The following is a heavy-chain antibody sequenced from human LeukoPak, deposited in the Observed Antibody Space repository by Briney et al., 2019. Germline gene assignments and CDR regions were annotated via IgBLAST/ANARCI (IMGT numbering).Heavy chain of an antibody. J-gene: IGHJ5*02. Sequence: GGSLRLSCAASGFTFSNYAMHWVRQAPGKGLEWVAFISFDGSDKYYADSVKGRLTISRDNSKNTLYLQMNSLGAEDTAVYYCARDQPGTYTLSSTWGQGTLVTVSS. CDR2: ISFDGSDK. D-gene: IGHD6-19*01. CDR3: ARDQPGTYTLSST. CDR1: GFTFSNYA. V-gene: IGHV3-30-3*01.